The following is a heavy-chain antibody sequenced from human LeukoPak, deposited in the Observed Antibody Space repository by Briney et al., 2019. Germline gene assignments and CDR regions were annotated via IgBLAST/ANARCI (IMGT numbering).Heavy chain of an antibody. V-gene: IGHV1-2*02. D-gene: IGHD1-26*01. CDR3: ARDFIVGTTTGGFDY. CDR1: GYTFTDYY. J-gene: IGHJ4*02. CDR2: INPYNGAT. Sequence: ASVRVSCKTSGYTFTDYYIHWVRQAPGQGLECMGWINPYNGATNYAQNFQGRVTMTRDTSISTACMELSSLRSDDTAVYYCARDFIVGTTTGGFDYWGQGTLVTVSS.